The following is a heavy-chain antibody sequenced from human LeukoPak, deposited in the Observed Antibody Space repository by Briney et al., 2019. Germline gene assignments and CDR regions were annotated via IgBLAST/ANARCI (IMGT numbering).Heavy chain of an antibody. CDR2: MNPNSGNT. V-gene: IGHV1-8*03. J-gene: IGHJ4*02. CDR1: GYTFTSYD. Sequence: ASVKVSCKASGYTFTSYDVNWVRQATGQGLEWMGWMNPNSGNTGYAQKFQGRVTITRNTSISTAYMELSSLRSEDTAVYYCARDWDVEAGDYWGQGTLVTVSS. CDR3: ARDWDVEAGDY. D-gene: IGHD6-13*01.